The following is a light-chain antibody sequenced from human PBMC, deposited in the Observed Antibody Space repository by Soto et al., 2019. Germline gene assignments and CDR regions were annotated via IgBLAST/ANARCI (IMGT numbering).Light chain of an antibody. CDR3: CSYTTITTYV. CDR1: SSDVGGYNY. Sequence: QSVLTQPASVSGSPGQSIAISCTGTSSDVGGYNYVSRYQQHPGKAPKLMIYDVNNRPSGVSNRFSGSKSGNTASLTISGLQAEDEADYYCCSYTTITTYVFGTGTEVTVL. CDR2: DVN. V-gene: IGLV2-14*03. J-gene: IGLJ1*01.